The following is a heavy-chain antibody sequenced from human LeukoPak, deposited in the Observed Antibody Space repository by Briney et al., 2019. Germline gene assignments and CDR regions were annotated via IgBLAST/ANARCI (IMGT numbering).Heavy chain of an antibody. V-gene: IGHV3-23*01. D-gene: IGHD1-7*01. Sequence: GGSLRLSCAASGFTFSSYAMSWVHQAPGKGLEWVSAISGSGGSTYYADSAKGRFTISRDNSKNTLYLQMNSLRAEDTAVYYCATCLNWNYVSPLDYWGQGTLVTVSS. CDR3: ATCLNWNYVSPLDY. CDR2: ISGSGGST. CDR1: GFTFSSYA. J-gene: IGHJ4*02.